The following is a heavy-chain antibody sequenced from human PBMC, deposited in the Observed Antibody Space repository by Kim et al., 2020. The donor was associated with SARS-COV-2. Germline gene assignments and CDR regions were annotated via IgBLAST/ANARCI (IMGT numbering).Heavy chain of an antibody. CDR1: GYTFTDYS. Sequence: ASVKVSCKASGYTFTDYSIYWVRQAPGHGPEWTGWVNGKRGATEFAQKFQGRVTMTRDTSITTAYMELSTLTSDDTAVYYCARRLDVNSGFDYWGQGTLVTVSS. CDR3: ARRLDVNSGFDY. CDR2: VNGKRGAT. D-gene: IGHD3-10*01. V-gene: IGHV1-2*02. J-gene: IGHJ4*02.